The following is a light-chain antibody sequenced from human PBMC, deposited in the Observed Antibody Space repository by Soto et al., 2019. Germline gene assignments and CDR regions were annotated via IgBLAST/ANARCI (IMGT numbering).Light chain of an antibody. V-gene: IGKV1-12*01. Sequence: DIQMTQSPSSVSSSVGDRVTITCRASQGLSSWLAWYQQKPGKAPKLLIYAAASLQSGVPSRFSGRRSGTEFTLTISILQPEDIATYYWQQANSFTITCGQGTRLKMK. CDR1: QGLSSW. CDR3: QQANSFTIT. CDR2: AAA. J-gene: IGKJ5*01.